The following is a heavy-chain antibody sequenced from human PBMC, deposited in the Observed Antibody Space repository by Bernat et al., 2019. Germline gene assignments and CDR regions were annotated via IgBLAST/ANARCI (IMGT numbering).Heavy chain of an antibody. CDR1: GGSISCSNW. Sequence: QVQLQESGPGLVKPSGTLSLTCAVSGGSISCSNWWSWVRQPPGKGLEWIGEIYHSGSTNYNPSLKSRVTISVDKSKNQFSLKLSSVTAADTAVYYCAHHSTYYYDSSGTKWGPRGAFDYWGQGTLVTVSS. D-gene: IGHD3-22*01. CDR2: IYHSGST. CDR3: AHHSTYYYDSSGTKWGPRGAFDY. J-gene: IGHJ4*02. V-gene: IGHV4-4*02.